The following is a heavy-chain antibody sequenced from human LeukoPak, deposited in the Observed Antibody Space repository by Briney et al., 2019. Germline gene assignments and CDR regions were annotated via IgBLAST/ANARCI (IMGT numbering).Heavy chain of an antibody. CDR1: GYTFTGYY. V-gene: IGHV1-2*02. D-gene: IGHD2-8*01. Sequence: ASVKVSCKASGYTFTGYYMHWVRQAPGQGLEWMGWINPNSGGTNYAQKFQGRVTMTRDTSISTAYMELSRLRSDDTAVYYCARGRGFSVYSDAFDIWGQGTMVTVSS. J-gene: IGHJ3*02. CDR2: INPNSGGT. CDR3: ARGRGFSVYSDAFDI.